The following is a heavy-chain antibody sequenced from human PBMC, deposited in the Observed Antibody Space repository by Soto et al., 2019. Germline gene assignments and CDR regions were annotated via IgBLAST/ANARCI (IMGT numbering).Heavy chain of an antibody. J-gene: IGHJ6*02. V-gene: IGHV3-53*01. CDR2: IYSGGST. CDR1: GFTASSNY. CDR3: TRDYRNYGPTFYYYYGMDV. D-gene: IGHD4-4*01. Sequence: GGSLRLSCAASGFTASSNYMSWVRQAPGKGLEWVSVIYSGGSTYYAHSVKGRFTISRDNSKNTLYLQMNSLRAEDTAVYYCTRDYRNYGPTFYYYYGMDVWGQGTTVTVSS.